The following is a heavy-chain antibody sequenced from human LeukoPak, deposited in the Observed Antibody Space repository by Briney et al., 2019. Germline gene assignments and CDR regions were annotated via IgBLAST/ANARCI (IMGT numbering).Heavy chain of an antibody. CDR2: IYCTGIT. Sequence: SETLSLTCTVSGGSISSYYWSWIRQPPGKGLEWIGYIYCTGITNYNPSLKSRVTVSVDTSKNQFSLKLSSVTAADTAVYYCARGAMANSYYFDYWGQGTLVTVSS. CDR3: ARGAMANSYYFDY. D-gene: IGHD6-6*01. V-gene: IGHV4-59*01. J-gene: IGHJ4*02. CDR1: GGSISSYY.